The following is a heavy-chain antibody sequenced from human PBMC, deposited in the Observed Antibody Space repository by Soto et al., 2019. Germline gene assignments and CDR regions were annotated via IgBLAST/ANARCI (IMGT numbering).Heavy chain of an antibody. CDR2: IDPSDSYT. CDR1: GYNFTTYW. D-gene: IGHD6-6*01. CDR3: ARTLYSTSLYYYGMDV. Sequence: PGESLKISCRGSGYNFTTYWINWVRQMPGKGLEWMGRIDPSDSYTNYSPSFQGHVIISADKSINTAYLHWRSLKASDTAIYYCARTLYSTSLYYYGMDVWGQGTTVTVSS. J-gene: IGHJ6*02. V-gene: IGHV5-10-1*01.